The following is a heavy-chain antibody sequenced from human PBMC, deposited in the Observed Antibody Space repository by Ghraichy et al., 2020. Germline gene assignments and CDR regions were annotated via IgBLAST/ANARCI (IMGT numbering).Heavy chain of an antibody. CDR1: AYIFSTYD. CDR3: ARAIRYQLLSEY. D-gene: IGHD2-2*01. CDR2: MNPSSGNT. V-gene: IGHV1-8*03. J-gene: IGHJ4*02. Sequence: ASVKVSCKASAYIFSTYDITWERQATGQGLEWMGWMNPSSGNTGYAQSFQGRVTFTRDTSTNTAYMEIISLRSEDTAVYYCARAIRYQLLSEYWGQGTLVTVSS.